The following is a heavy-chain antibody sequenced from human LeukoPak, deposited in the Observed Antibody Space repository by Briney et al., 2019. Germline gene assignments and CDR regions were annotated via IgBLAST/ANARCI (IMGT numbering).Heavy chain of an antibody. Sequence: SETLSLTCTVSGGSISSGGYYWSWIRQHPGKGLEWIGYIYYSGSTYYNPSLKSRVTIPVDTSKNQFSLKLSSVTAADTAVYYCARGEVVGATPGYYGMDVWGQGTTVTVSS. CDR3: ARGEVVGATPGYYGMDV. V-gene: IGHV4-31*03. CDR1: GGSISSGGYY. CDR2: IYYSGST. D-gene: IGHD1-26*01. J-gene: IGHJ6*02.